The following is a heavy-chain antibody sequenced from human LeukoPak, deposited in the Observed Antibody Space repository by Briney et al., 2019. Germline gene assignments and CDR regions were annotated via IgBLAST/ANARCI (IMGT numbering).Heavy chain of an antibody. Sequence: SETLSLTCTVSGGSISSYYWSWIRQPAGKGLEWIGRIYTSGSTNYNPSLKSRVTMSVDTSKNQFSLKLSSVTAADTAVYYCARDPNTYYYDSSGYYGDAFDIWGHGTMVTVSS. V-gene: IGHV4-4*07. CDR2: IYTSGST. D-gene: IGHD3-22*01. CDR3: ARDPNTYYYDSSGYYGDAFDI. CDR1: GGSISSYY. J-gene: IGHJ3*02.